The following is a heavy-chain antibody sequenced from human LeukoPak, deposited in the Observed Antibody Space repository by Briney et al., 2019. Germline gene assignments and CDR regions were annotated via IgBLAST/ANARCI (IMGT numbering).Heavy chain of an antibody. CDR1: GFTFSSYG. D-gene: IGHD3-3*01. Sequence: PGGSLRLSCAASGFTFSSYGMHWVRQAPGKGLEWVAVISYDGSNKYYADSVKGRFTISRDNSKNTLYLQMNSLRAEDTAVYYCAREDDFNYYGMDVWGQGTTVTVSS. CDR3: AREDDFNYYGMDV. J-gene: IGHJ6*02. V-gene: IGHV3-30*03. CDR2: ISYDGSNK.